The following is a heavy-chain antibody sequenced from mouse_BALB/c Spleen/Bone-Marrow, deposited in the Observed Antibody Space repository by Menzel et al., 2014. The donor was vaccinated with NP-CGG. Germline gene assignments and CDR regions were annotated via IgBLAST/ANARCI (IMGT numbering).Heavy chain of an antibody. D-gene: IGHD2-4*01. CDR1: GFTFSSFG. Sequence: EVMLVESGGGLVQPGGSRKLSCAASGFTFSSFGTHWVRQAPEKGLEWVAYISNGSSPIYYADTVKGRFTISRDNPKNTLFLQMTSLRSEDTAMYYCARKGAMITHYYAMDYWGQGTSVTVSS. CDR2: ISNGSSPI. CDR3: ARKGAMITHYYAMDY. J-gene: IGHJ4*01. V-gene: IGHV5-17*02.